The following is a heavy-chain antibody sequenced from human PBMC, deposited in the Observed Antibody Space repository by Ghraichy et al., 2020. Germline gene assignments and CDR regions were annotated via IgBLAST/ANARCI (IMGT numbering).Heavy chain of an antibody. D-gene: IGHD6-19*01. Sequence: GGSLRLSCAASGFTFSGSAMHWVRQASGKGLEWVGRIRSKANSYATAYAASVKGRFTISRDDSKNTAYLQMNSLKTEDTAVYYCTRRYRAVADNWFDPWGQGTLVTVSS. CDR3: TRRYRAVADNWFDP. CDR1: GFTFSGSA. J-gene: IGHJ5*02. CDR2: IRSKANSYAT. V-gene: IGHV3-73*01.